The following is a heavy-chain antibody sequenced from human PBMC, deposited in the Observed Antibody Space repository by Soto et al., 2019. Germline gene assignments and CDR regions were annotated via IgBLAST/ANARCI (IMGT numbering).Heavy chain of an antibody. CDR1: GFTFSSYG. CDR3: ARDLSCWYYYDGMDV. D-gene: IGHD6-19*01. V-gene: IGHV3-33*01. CDR2: IWYDGSNK. J-gene: IGHJ6*02. Sequence: QVQLVESGGGVVQPGRSLRLSCAASGFTFSSYGMHWVRQAPGKGLEWVEVIWYDGSNKYYADSVKGRFTISRDNSKNTMYLQLSILRAEATAVYYCARDLSCWYYYDGMDVWFQWTTVTVSS.